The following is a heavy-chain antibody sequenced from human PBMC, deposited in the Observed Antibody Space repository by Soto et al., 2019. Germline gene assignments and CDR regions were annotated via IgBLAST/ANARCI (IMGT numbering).Heavy chain of an antibody. V-gene: IGHV4-34*01. CDR3: ARAIAAAGRADY. D-gene: IGHD6-13*01. J-gene: IGHJ4*02. Sequence: KPSETLSLTCAVYGGSFSGYYWSWIRQPPGKGLEWIGEINHSGSTNYNPSLKSRVTISVDTSKNQFSLKLSSVTAADTAVYYCARAIAAAGRADYWGQGTLVTVSS. CDR2: INHSGST. CDR1: GGSFSGYY.